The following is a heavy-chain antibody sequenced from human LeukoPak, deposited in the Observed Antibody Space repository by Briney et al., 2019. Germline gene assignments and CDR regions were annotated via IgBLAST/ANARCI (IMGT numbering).Heavy chain of an antibody. Sequence: SETLSLTCTVSGGSITSSSYYWGWIRQPPGKGLEWIGSMSYSGSTYYNPSLKSRLTISLHTSKNQFSLRLSSVTAADTAVYYCARRRGRWLQFDYWGQGTLVTVSS. J-gene: IGHJ4*02. CDR1: GGSITSSSYY. V-gene: IGHV4-39*01. D-gene: IGHD5-24*01. CDR2: MSYSGST. CDR3: ARRRGRWLQFDY.